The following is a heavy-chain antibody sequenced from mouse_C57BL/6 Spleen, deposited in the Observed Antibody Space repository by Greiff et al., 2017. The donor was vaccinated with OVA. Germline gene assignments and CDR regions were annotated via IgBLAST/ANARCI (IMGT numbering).Heavy chain of an antibody. J-gene: IGHJ4*01. CDR1: GYTFTSYW. CDR3: AIYYGNFYYAMDY. D-gene: IGHD2-1*01. V-gene: IGHV1-52*01. CDR2: IDPSDSET. Sequence: QVQLQQPGAELVRPGSSVKLSCKASGYTFTSYWMHWVKQRPIQGLEWIGNIDPSDSETHYNQKFKDKATLTVDKSSSTAYMQLSSLTSEDSAVYYCAIYYGNFYYAMDYWGQGTSVTFFS.